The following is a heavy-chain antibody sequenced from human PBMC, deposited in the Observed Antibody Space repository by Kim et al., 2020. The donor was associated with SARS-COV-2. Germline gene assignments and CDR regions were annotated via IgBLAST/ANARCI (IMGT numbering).Heavy chain of an antibody. CDR2: IVVGSGNT. Sequence: SVKVSCKASGFTFTSSAVQWVRQARGQRLEWIGWIVVGSGNTNYAQKFQERVTITRDMSTSTAYMELSSLKSEDTAVYYCAADSPYAAAGTSYYYGMDVWGQGTTVTVSS. CDR1: GFTFTSSA. V-gene: IGHV1-58*01. D-gene: IGHD6-13*01. J-gene: IGHJ6*02. CDR3: AADSPYAAAGTSYYYGMDV.